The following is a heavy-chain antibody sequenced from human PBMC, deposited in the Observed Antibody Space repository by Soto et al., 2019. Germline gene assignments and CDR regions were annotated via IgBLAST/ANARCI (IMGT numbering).Heavy chain of an antibody. CDR2: ISYDGRSR. CDR1: GLSFSSYG. Sequence: PGGSLRLSCTVSGLSFSSYGIHWVRQSPGKGLEWVALISYDGRSRFYADSVKGRFTTSRDKSKKTVYLQMDSLRVEDTAVYYCAKIHTVTTPSDFWGQGTLVTVSS. CDR3: AKIHTVTTPSDF. J-gene: IGHJ4*02. D-gene: IGHD4-17*01. V-gene: IGHV3-30*18.